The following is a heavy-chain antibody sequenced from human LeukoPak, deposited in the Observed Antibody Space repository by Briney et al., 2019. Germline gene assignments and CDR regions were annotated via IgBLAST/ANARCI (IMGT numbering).Heavy chain of an antibody. J-gene: IGHJ4*02. CDR3: ARAYVYGDYEGAHY. V-gene: IGHV1-69*04. D-gene: IGHD4-17*01. CDR2: IIPILGIA. CDR1: GYTFTSYD. Sequence: VKVSCKASGYTFTSYDINWVRQAPGQGLEWMGRIIPILGIANYAQKFQGRVTITADKSTSTAYMELSSLRSEDTAVYYCARAYVYGDYEGAHYWGQGTLVTVSS.